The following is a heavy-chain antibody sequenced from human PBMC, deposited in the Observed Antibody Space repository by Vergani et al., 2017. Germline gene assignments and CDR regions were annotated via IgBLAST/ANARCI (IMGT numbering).Heavy chain of an antibody. V-gene: IGHV3-48*01. CDR2: ISSSSSTI. CDR3: ATEYGFLEWFYFDY. J-gene: IGHJ4*02. CDR1: GFTFSSYS. Sequence: EVQLVESGGGLVQPGGSLRLSCAASGFTFSSYSMNWVRQAPGKGLEWVSYISSSSSTIYYADSVKGRFTISRDNAKNSLYLQMNSLRAEDTAVYYCATEYGFLEWFYFDYWGQGTLVTVAS. D-gene: IGHD3-3*01.